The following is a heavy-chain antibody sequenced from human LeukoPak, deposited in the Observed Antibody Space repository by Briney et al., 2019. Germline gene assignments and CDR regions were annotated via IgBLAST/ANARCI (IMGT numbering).Heavy chain of an antibody. CDR2: ISGSGNST. CDR1: GVSVTTNH. Sequence: GGSLRLSCAVSGVSVTTNHMSWVRQAPGKGLEWVSVISGSGNSTYYADSVKGRFTISRDNSKNTLYLQMNSLRGEDTAVYHCVKDNSNWYWYFDLWGRGTLVTVSS. V-gene: IGHV3-23*01. CDR3: VKDNSNWYWYFDL. D-gene: IGHD1-1*01. J-gene: IGHJ2*01.